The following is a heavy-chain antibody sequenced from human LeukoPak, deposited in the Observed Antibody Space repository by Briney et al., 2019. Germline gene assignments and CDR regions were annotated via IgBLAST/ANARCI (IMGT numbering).Heavy chain of an antibody. V-gene: IGHV3-48*03. CDR2: VSSSGSTD. CDR1: GFDFSDYE. D-gene: IGHD6-19*01. J-gene: IGHJ4*02. CDR3: ARTQWLAQFTSFDY. Sequence: PGGSLRLSCAASGFDFSDYEMNWVRQAPGEGLEWDPFVSSSGSTDYYADSVKGRFIISKDNAKNLLYLEMNSLRAEDTAVYYCARTQWLAQFTSFDYWGQGTLVTVSS.